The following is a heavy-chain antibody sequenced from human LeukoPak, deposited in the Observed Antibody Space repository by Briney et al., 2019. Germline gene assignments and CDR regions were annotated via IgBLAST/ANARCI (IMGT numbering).Heavy chain of an antibody. J-gene: IGHJ4*02. CDR3: ARNSDITTWAPFDD. CDR1: GLTFSSYA. V-gene: IGHV3-30*04. Sequence: PGSPLRLPCAASGLTFSSYATHGVRDPQAKGQECVVDISYDGRNKYYADSVKGRFTISRDNSKNTLYLQMNSLRAEDTAVYYCARNSDITTWAPFDDWGQGTLVT. CDR2: ISYDGRNK. D-gene: IGHD3-22*01.